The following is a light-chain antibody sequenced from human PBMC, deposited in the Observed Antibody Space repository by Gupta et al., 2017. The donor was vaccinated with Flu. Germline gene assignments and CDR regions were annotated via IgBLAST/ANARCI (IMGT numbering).Light chain of an antibody. CDR3: QQDDASWWT. CDR2: GTS. J-gene: IGKJ1*01. CDR1: ESVSSSY. Sequence: EIVLTQSPGTLSLSPGERATLSCRASESVSSSYLAWYQQKPGQAPRLLISGTSNRATGIPDRFSGSGSGTDFTLTISRLEPEDFAVYYCQQDDASWWTFGQGTKVEIK. V-gene: IGKV3-20*01.